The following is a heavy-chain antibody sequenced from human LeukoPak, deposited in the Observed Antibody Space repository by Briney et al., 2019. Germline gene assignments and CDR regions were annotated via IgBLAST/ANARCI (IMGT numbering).Heavy chain of an antibody. V-gene: IGHV3-23*01. Sequence: GGSLRLSCAASGFTFSSYAMSWVRQAPGTGLEWVSAISGSGGSTYYADSVKGRFTISRDNSKNTLYLQMNSLRAEDTAVYYCAAPGYSSSWYEDYWGQGTLVTVSS. CDR3: AAPGYSSSWYEDY. CDR1: GFTFSSYA. J-gene: IGHJ4*02. D-gene: IGHD6-13*01. CDR2: ISGSGGST.